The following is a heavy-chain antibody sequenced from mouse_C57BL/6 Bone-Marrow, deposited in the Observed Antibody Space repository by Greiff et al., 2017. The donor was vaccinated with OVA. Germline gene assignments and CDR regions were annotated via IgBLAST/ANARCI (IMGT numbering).Heavy chain of an antibody. V-gene: IGHV1-26*01. D-gene: IGHD2-3*01. CDR1: GYTFTDYY. CDR2: INPNNGGT. J-gene: IGHJ2*01. CDR3: ARDPYEGDY. Sequence: EFQLQQSGPELVKPGASVKISCKASGYTFTDYYMNWVKQSHGKSLEWIGDINPNNGGTSYNQKFKGKATLTVDKSSSTAYMELRSLTSEDSAVYYCARDPYEGDYWGKGTTLTVSS.